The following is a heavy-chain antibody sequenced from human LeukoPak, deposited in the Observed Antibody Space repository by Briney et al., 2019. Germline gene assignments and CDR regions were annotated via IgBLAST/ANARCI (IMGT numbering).Heavy chain of an antibody. Sequence: SETLSLTCTGSGGSISSYYWSWIRQPPGKGLEWIGYIYYSGSTNYNPSLKSRVTISVDTSKNQFSLKLSSVTAADTAVYYCARVVSGSYPDYWGQGTLVTVSS. CDR2: IYYSGST. D-gene: IGHD1-26*01. CDR1: GGSISSYY. CDR3: ARVVSGSYPDY. V-gene: IGHV4-59*01. J-gene: IGHJ4*02.